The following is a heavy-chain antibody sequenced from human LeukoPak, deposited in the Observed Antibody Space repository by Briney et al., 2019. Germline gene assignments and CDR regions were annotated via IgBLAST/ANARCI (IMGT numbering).Heavy chain of an antibody. V-gene: IGHV3-7*01. CDR3: ARDHSSGSYGWVY. Sequence: PGGSLRLSCAASGFTFSSYWMSWVRQAPGKGLEWVANIRQDGSEKYYVDSVKGRFTISRDNAKNSLYLLMNSLRAEDTAVYYCARDHSSGSYGWVYWGQGTLVTVSS. D-gene: IGHD1-26*01. J-gene: IGHJ4*02. CDR1: GFTFSSYW. CDR2: IRQDGSEK.